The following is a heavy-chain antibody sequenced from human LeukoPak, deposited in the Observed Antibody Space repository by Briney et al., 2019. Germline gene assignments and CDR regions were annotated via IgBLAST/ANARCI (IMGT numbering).Heavy chain of an antibody. J-gene: IGHJ4*02. V-gene: IGHV3-21*06. CDR1: GFTFSSYS. CDR2: ISRNSRYI. CDR3: ARVAEAAAFDS. Sequence: GGSLRLSCAASGFTFSSYSMNWVRQAPGKGLEWVSSISRNSRYIYYADSMRGRFTISRDNAKNSLYLQMNSLKPEDTAVYYCARVAEAAAFDSWSQGTLVTVSS. D-gene: IGHD6-13*01.